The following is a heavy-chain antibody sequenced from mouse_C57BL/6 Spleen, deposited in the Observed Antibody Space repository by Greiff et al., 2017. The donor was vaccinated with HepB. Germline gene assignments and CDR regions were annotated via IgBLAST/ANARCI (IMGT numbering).Heavy chain of an antibody. CDR3: TTVTPFAY. V-gene: IGHV14-4*01. Sequence: EVQRVESGAELVRPGASVKLSCTASGFNIKDDYMHWVKQRPEQGLEWIGWIDPENGDTEYASKFQGKATITADTSSNTAYLQLSSLTSEDTAVYYCTTVTPFAYWGQGTLVTVSA. CDR1: GFNIKDDY. D-gene: IGHD2-3*01. J-gene: IGHJ3*01. CDR2: IDPENGDT.